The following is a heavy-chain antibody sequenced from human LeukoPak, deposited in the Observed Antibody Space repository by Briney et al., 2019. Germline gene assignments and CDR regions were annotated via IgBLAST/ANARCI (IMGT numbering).Heavy chain of an antibody. D-gene: IGHD6-19*01. CDR1: GGSISSYY. Sequence: SETLSLTCTVSGGSISSYYWSWLRQPPGKGLEWIGYIYYSGSTNYSPSLRSRVTISVDTSKNQFSLNLSSVTAADTAVYYCARGLTVAGANYFYYGMDVWGKGTTVTVSS. V-gene: IGHV4-59*01. CDR2: IYYSGST. CDR3: ARGLTVAGANYFYYGMDV. J-gene: IGHJ6*04.